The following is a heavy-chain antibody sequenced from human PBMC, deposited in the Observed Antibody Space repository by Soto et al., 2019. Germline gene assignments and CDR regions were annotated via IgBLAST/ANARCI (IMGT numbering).Heavy chain of an antibody. CDR3: ARRYGGTFDY. V-gene: IGHV4-59*08. CDR1: GGSISSYY. J-gene: IGHJ4*02. Sequence: PSETLSLTCTVSGGSISSYYWSWIRQPPGKGLEWIGYIYYSGSTNYNPSLKSRVTIVDTSKNQFSLKLSSVTAADTAVYYCARRYGGTFDYWGQGTLVTV. D-gene: IGHD2-15*01. CDR2: IYYSGST.